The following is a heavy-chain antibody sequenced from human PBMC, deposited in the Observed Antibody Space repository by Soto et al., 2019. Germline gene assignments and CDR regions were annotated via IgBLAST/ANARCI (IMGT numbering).Heavy chain of an antibody. CDR2: ISSSSSYI. Sequence: EVQLVESGGGLVKPGGSLRLSCAASGFTFSSYSMNWVRQAPGKGLEWVSSISSSSSYIYYADSVKSRFTISRDNAKNSLYLQMNSLRAEDTAVYYCARDQGAGGGNSLDYWGQGTLVTVSS. CDR3: ARDQGAGGGNSLDY. CDR1: GFTFSSYS. V-gene: IGHV3-21*01. J-gene: IGHJ4*02. D-gene: IGHD2-21*02.